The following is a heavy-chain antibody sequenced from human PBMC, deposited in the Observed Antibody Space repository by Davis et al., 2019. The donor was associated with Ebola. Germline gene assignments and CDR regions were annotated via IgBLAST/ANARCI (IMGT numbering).Heavy chain of an antibody. CDR3: ARELNHYYDSSGYYEDY. CDR2: INPSGGST. Sequence: ASVKVSCKASGYTFTSYYMHWVRQAPGQGLEWMGIINPSGGSTSYAQKFQGRVTMTRDTSTSTVYMELSSLRSEDTAVYYCARELNHYYDSSGYYEDYWGQGTLVTVSS. D-gene: IGHD3-22*01. J-gene: IGHJ4*02. V-gene: IGHV1-46*01. CDR1: GYTFTSYY.